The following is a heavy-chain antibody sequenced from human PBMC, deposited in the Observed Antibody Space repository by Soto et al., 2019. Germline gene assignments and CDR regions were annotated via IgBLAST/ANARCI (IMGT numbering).Heavy chain of an antibody. D-gene: IGHD3-16*02. CDR2: IDPSDSYT. CDR1: GYSFTNYW. CDR3: ARMMRSLWWQPDYFYGMDV. V-gene: IGHV5-10-1*01. Sequence: LGEPLKISWKGSGYSFTNYWISRVRQMTGKGLDWMGRIDPSDSYTNYSPSFQGHVTISADKSISTAYLQWSSLKASDTAMYYCARMMRSLWWQPDYFYGMDVWGQGTTVIVSS. J-gene: IGHJ6*02.